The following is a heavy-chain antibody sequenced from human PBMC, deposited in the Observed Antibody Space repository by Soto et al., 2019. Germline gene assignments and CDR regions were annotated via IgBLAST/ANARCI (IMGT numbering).Heavy chain of an antibody. CDR2: ILPFFGTA. Sequence: QVHLVQSGAEVKKPGSSVKVSCKYSGGTFRTESINWVRQAPGQGLEWMGGILPFFGTADYAPRFQGRVTMTADGATTTAYMELSSLTSXXXXXXXXXXXXXXXGNSDAFDVWGQGTMVTVSS. D-gene: IGHD2-21*01. J-gene: IGHJ3*01. V-gene: IGHV1-69*13. CDR3: XXXXXXXGNSDAFDV. CDR1: GGTFRTES.